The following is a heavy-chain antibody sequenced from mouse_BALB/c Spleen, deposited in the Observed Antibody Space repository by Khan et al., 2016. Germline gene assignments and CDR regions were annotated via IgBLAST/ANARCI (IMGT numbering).Heavy chain of an antibody. Sequence: QVQLQQSGAEMAKPGASVKMSCKASGYTFTDYWMHWVKQRPGQGLEWIGYINPSTGYTEYNQKFKDKATLTADKSSSTAYMQLSSLTSEDSAVYYCARSSYYYGSSYGWFAYWVQGTLVTVSA. V-gene: IGHV1-7*01. J-gene: IGHJ3*01. CDR3: ARSSYYYGSSYGWFAY. D-gene: IGHD1-1*01. CDR2: INPSTGYT. CDR1: GYTFTDYW.